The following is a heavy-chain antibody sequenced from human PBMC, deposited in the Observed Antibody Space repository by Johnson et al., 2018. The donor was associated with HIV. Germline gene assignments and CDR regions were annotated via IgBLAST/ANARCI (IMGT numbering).Heavy chain of an antibody. D-gene: IGHD3-10*01. J-gene: IGHJ3*01. Sequence: MLLVESGGGLVQPGRSLRLSCAASGFTFDDYAMHWVRQAPGKGPVWVSRINSDGSSSAYADSVKGRFTISRDGAKNTLYLQMNSLRIEDTAVYYCARDRFGSGRPNAFDLWGQGTMVTVSS. CDR3: ARDRFGSGRPNAFDL. V-gene: IGHV3-74*01. CDR1: GFTFDDYA. CDR2: INSDGSSS.